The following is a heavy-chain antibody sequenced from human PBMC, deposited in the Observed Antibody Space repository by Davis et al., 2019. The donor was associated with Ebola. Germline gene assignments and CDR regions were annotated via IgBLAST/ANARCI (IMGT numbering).Heavy chain of an antibody. Sequence: AASVKVSCKTSGYTFTNYGITWVRQAPGQGLEWMGWINPHNGNTNYAQSVQGRVTMTTDTSTSTAYMEVGSLRSDDTAVYYCARREGYYNSSGYYPSYFDYWGQGTPVTVSS. V-gene: IGHV1-18*04. CDR1: GYTFTNYG. D-gene: IGHD3-22*01. CDR3: ARREGYYNSSGYYPSYFDY. CDR2: INPHNGNT. J-gene: IGHJ4*02.